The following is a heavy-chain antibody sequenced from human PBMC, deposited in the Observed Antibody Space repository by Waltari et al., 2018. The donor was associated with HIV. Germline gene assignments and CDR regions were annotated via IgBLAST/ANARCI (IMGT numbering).Heavy chain of an antibody. CDR2: MSGSGGST. V-gene: IGHV3-23*01. J-gene: IGHJ4*02. CDR3: AGFLEWSTPLDYFDY. Sequence: EVPLLVSGGGLVQPGGSLRLSCAASGFPFSSSAMSWVRQAPGKGLGWVSAMSGSGGSTHYADSVKGRFTISRDNSKSTLYLQMNSLRAEDTAVYYCAGFLEWSTPLDYFDYWGQGTLVTVSS. D-gene: IGHD3-3*01. CDR1: GFPFSSSA.